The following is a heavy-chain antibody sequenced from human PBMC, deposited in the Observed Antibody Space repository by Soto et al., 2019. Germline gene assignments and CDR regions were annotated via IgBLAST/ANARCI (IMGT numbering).Heavy chain of an antibody. V-gene: IGHV4-59*08. J-gene: IGHJ3*01. D-gene: IGHD3-10*01. Sequence: SETLSLTCTVSGGSISSYYWSWIRQPPGKGLEWIGYIYYSGSTNYNPSLKSRVTISVDTSKNQFSLKLSSVTAADTAVYYCAGGGIIFLDGVNIDLFSFWAQGTMDT. CDR1: GGSISSYY. CDR2: IYYSGST. CDR3: AGGGIIFLDGVNIDLFSF.